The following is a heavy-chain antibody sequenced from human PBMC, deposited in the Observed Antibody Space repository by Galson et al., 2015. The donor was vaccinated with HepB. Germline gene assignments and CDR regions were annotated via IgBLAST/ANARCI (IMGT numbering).Heavy chain of an antibody. CDR3: AKGYGGNSRYYFDY. Sequence: SLRLSCAASGFTFDDYAMHWVRQAPGKGLEWVSGISWNSGSIGYADSVKGRFTISRDNAKNSLYLQMNSLRAEDTALYYCAKGYGGNSRYYFDYWGQGTLVTVSS. J-gene: IGHJ4*02. V-gene: IGHV3-9*01. D-gene: IGHD4-23*01. CDR2: ISWNSGSI. CDR1: GFTFDDYA.